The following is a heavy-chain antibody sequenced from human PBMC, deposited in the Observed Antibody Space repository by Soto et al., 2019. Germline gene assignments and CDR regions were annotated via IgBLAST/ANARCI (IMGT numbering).Heavy chain of an antibody. J-gene: IGHJ4*02. Sequence: QVQLVQSGAEVKKPGASVKVSCKASGYTFPSSTIRWLRQAPGQGLEWMGWIKAYSGNTNYAQKLQGRVTMTTDTSTNTAYMELGSLTADDTAMYYCAIADYGDDDYWGQGTRVTVSS. D-gene: IGHD4-17*01. CDR2: IKAYSGNT. V-gene: IGHV1-18*01. CDR3: AIADYGDDDY. CDR1: GYTFPSST.